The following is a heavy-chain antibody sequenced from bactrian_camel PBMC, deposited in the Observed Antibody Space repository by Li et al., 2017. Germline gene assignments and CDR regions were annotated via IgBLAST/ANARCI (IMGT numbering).Heavy chain of an antibody. D-gene: IGHD2*01. V-gene: IGHV3S44*01. Sequence: QLVESGGGSVQAGGSLRLSCAVRELAFSTYCLGWFRQALGKEREAVAIIDSDGTTSYIDSVKGRFTIAKDNAKNILYLQMNSLKPEDSAIYYCAARRGLLFRTCSGGLGTAGFTWWGQGTQVTVS. CDR3: AARRGLLFRTCSGGLGTAGFTW. J-gene: IGHJ4*01. CDR2: IIDSDGTT. CDR1: ELAFSTYC.